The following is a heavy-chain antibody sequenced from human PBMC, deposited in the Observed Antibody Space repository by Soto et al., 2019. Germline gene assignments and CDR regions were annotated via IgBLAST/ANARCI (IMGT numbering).Heavy chain of an antibody. CDR1: GFSFSNYW. CDR2: INGDGDYT. CDR3: ARERGGYSSDF. Sequence: GGSLRLSCAASGFSFSNYWMHWIRQVPGKGLVWVSRINGDGDYTNYADSVKGRFTISRDNAKNTLYLQMNSLRAEDTAVYYCARERGGYSSDFWGQGTLVTVSS. V-gene: IGHV3-74*01. D-gene: IGHD2-15*01. J-gene: IGHJ4*02.